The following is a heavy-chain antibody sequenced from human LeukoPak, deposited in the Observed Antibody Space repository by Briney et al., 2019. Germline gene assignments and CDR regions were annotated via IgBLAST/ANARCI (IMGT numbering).Heavy chain of an antibody. V-gene: IGHV3-30*18. CDR2: ISHDGSNN. J-gene: IGHJ4*02. CDR1: GFTFSNYG. Sequence: GGSLRLSCAASGFTFSNYGMHWVHQAPGKGLEWVVVISHDGSNNNYADSVKGRFTISRDNSKNTLYLQMNSLRPEDTAVYYCAKVAGVENYWGQGTLVTVSS. CDR3: AKVAGVENY. D-gene: IGHD3-3*01.